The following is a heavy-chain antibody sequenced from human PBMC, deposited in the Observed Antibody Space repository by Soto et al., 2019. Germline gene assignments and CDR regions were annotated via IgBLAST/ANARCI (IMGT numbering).Heavy chain of an antibody. CDR1: GFTFSSYA. V-gene: IGHV3-30-3*01. CDR3: ARVAVAMATIHVFDY. J-gene: IGHJ4*02. D-gene: IGHD5-12*01. CDR2: ISYDGSNK. Sequence: QVQLVESGGGVVQPGRSLRLSCAASGFTFSSYAMHWVRQAPGKGLEWVAVISYDGSNKYYADSVKGRFTISRDNSKNTLYLQMNSLRAEDTAGYYCARVAVAMATIHVFDYWGQGTLVTVSS.